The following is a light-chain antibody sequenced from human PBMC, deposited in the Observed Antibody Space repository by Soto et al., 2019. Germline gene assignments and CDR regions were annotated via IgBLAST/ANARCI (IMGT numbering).Light chain of an antibody. CDR3: QQSYTTPWT. CDR1: QSISSY. V-gene: IGKV1-39*01. J-gene: IGKJ1*01. Sequence: DIQMTQSPSSLSASVGDRVTITCRASQSISSYLHWYQQKPGKAPKLLIYAAPSLQSGVPSRFSGSGSGTDFTLTISSLQPEDFATYYCQQSYTTPWTFGQGTKVEIK. CDR2: AAP.